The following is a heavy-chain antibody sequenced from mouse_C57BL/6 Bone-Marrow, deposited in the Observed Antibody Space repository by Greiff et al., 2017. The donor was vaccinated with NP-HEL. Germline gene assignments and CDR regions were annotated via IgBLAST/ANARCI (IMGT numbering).Heavy chain of an antibody. J-gene: IGHJ3*01. Sequence: VQLQESGAELAKPGASVKLSCKASGYTFTRYWMHWVKQRPGQGLEWIGYINPSSGYTKYNQKFKDKATLTADKSSSTAYMQLSSLTYNDSAVYYCARYYYYGSSWFAYWGQGTLVTVSA. V-gene: IGHV1-7*01. CDR2: INPSSGYT. D-gene: IGHD1-1*01. CDR1: GYTFTRYW. CDR3: ARYYYYGSSWFAY.